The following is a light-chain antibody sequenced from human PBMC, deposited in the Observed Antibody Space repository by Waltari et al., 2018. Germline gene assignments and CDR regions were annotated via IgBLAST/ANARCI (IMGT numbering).Light chain of an antibody. CDR3: MQGTHRPWT. CDR1: QSLVSRDGNTY. CDR2: KVS. Sequence: DVVMTQSPLSRAVTLGQPASISCRSSQSLVSRDGNTYFKWFQQRPGQSPRRLLYKVSNRDSGVPDRFSGSGSGTDFTLRISRVEAEDVGVYYCMQGTHRPWTFGQGTKVEIK. V-gene: IGKV2-30*01. J-gene: IGKJ1*01.